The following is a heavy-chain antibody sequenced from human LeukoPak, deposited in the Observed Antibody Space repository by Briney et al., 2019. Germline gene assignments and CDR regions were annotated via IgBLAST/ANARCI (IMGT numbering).Heavy chain of an antibody. CDR3: ARNRGGGDSSGWYNWFDP. CDR1: GYTFTGYY. CDR2: INPNSGGT. D-gene: IGHD6-19*01. Sequence: ASVKVSCKASGYTFTGYYMHWVRQAPGQGLEWMGWINPNSGGTNYAQQFQGWVTMTRDTSISTAYMELSRLRSDDTAVYYCARNRGGGDSSGWYNWFDPWGQGTLVTVSS. J-gene: IGHJ5*02. V-gene: IGHV1-2*04.